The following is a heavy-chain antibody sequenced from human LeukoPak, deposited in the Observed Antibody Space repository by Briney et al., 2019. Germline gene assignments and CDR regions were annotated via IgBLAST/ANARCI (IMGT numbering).Heavy chain of an antibody. Sequence: PSETLSLTCTVSGGSISSYYWSWIRQPAGKGLEWIGRIYTSGSTNYNPSLKSRVTISVDTSKNQFSLKLSSVTAADTAVYYCARAGKTGTYQRYYYYGMDVWGQGTTVTVSS. CDR3: ARAGKTGTYQRYYYYGMDV. J-gene: IGHJ6*02. CDR2: IYTSGST. D-gene: IGHD1-1*01. CDR1: GGSISSYY. V-gene: IGHV4-4*07.